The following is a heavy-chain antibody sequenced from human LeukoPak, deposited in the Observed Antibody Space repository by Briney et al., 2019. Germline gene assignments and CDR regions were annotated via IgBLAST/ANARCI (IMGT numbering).Heavy chain of an antibody. CDR3: TILNYYYYNMDV. J-gene: IGHJ6*03. V-gene: IGHV3-23*01. CDR1: GCTFSSYA. Sequence: GGSLRLSCAASGCTFSSYAMSWVRQAPGKGLEWVSAISGSGGSTYYADSVKGRFTNSRDNSKNTLYLQMNSLRAEDTAVYYVTILNYYYYNMDVWGKGTTVTVSS. D-gene: IGHD3-9*01. CDR2: ISGSGGST.